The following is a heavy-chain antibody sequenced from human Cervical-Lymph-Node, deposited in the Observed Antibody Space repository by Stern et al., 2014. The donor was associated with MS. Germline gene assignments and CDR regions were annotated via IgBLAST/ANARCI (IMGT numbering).Heavy chain of an antibody. V-gene: IGHV3-30*03. CDR1: GFSLSNSG. Sequence: VPLVQSGGGVVQPGRSLTLSCAASGFSLSNSGMHWVRPAPGKGLEWVAVMSFVGGNKKYACSVKARFSISRDIANNTLFLQMNSLRPEDTAVYYCMGVGDAMHVWGQGTTVIVSS. CDR3: MGVGDAMHV. J-gene: IGHJ6*02. CDR2: MSFVGGNK.